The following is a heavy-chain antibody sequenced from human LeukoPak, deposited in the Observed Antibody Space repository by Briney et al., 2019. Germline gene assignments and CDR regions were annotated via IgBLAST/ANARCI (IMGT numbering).Heavy chain of an antibody. CDR2: INHNGNVN. Sequence: GGSLRLSCAASGFIFSSYSMNWVRQAPGKGLEWVASINHNGNVNYYVDSVKGRFTISRDNAKNSLYLQMSNLRAEDTAVYFCARGGGLDVWGQGATVTVSS. V-gene: IGHV3-7*03. CDR1: GFIFSSYS. J-gene: IGHJ6*02. CDR3: ARGGGLDV. D-gene: IGHD3-16*01.